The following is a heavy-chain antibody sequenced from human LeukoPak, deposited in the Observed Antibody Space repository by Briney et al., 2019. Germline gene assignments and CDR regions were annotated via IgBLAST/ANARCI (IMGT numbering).Heavy chain of an antibody. CDR2: MNPNSGNT. J-gene: IGHJ6*03. D-gene: IGHD6-13*01. Sequence: ASVKVSYKASGYTFTSYDINWVRQATGPGLGWMGWMNPNSGNTGYAQKFQGRVTMTRNTSISTAYMELSSLRSEGTAVYYCARGADSSSWYYYYYYMDVWGKGTMVTVSS. CDR3: ARGADSSSWYYYYYYMDV. CDR1: GYTFTSYD. V-gene: IGHV1-8*01.